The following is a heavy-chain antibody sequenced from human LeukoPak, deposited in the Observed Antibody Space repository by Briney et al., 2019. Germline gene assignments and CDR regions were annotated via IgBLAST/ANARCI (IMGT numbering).Heavy chain of an antibody. CDR3: ARLPTVTFFDY. J-gene: IGHJ4*02. Sequence: SETLSLTCTVSGGSISSYYWSWIRQPAGKGLEWIGRIYTSGSTYYNPSLKSRVTISVDTSKNQFSLKLSSVTAADTAVYYCARLPTVTFFDYWGQGTLVTVSS. CDR1: GGSISSYY. D-gene: IGHD4-17*01. V-gene: IGHV4-4*07. CDR2: IYTSGST.